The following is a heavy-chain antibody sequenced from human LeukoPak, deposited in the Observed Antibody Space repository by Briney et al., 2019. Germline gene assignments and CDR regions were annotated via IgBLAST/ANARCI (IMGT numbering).Heavy chain of an antibody. CDR1: GGSISSSSYY. Sequence: SETLSLTCTVSGGSISSSSYYWGWIRQPPGKGLEWIGSIYYSGSTYYNPSLKSRVTISVDTSKNQFSLKLSSVTAADTAVYYCTVIPRDVIGGTHSSSWYKDWGQGTLVTVSS. D-gene: IGHD6-13*01. J-gene: IGHJ4*02. CDR3: TVIPRDVIGGTHSSSWYKD. CDR2: IYYSGST. V-gene: IGHV4-39*07.